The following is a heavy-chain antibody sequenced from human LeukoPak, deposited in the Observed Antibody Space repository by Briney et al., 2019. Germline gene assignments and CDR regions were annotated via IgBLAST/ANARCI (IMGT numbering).Heavy chain of an antibody. CDR1: GFTFSSFP. V-gene: IGHV3-33*08. J-gene: IGHJ4*02. D-gene: IGHD5-12*01. CDR3: AREPDIAY. CDR2: IWYDGSNK. Sequence: GGSLRLSCAASGFTFSSFPMHWVRQAPGKGLEWVAVIWYDGSNKYYADSVKGRFTISRDNSKNTLYLQMNSLRAEDTAVYYCAREPDIAYWGQGTLVTVSS.